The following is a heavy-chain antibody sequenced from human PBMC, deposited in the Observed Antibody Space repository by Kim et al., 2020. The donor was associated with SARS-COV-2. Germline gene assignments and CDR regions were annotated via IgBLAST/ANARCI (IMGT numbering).Heavy chain of an antibody. Sequence: GGSLRLSCAASGFTFSSYGMHWVRQAPGKGLEWVAVISYDGSNKYYADSVKGRFTISRDNSKNTLYLQMNSLRAEDTAVYYCARDPYYYGSGSPGVWGQGTLVTVSS. CDR2: ISYDGSNK. V-gene: IGHV3-33*05. J-gene: IGHJ4*02. CDR1: GFTFSSYG. CDR3: ARDPYYYGSGSPGV. D-gene: IGHD3-10*01.